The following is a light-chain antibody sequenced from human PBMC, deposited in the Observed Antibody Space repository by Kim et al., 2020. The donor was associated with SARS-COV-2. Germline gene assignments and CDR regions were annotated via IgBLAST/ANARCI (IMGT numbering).Light chain of an antibody. Sequence: GKRVTISCSGSSSKLGSNTAIWYHQLPATAPKVLFYSNSQRPSGVPDRISGSKSGASASLAISGLQSEDEADYYCAAWDDSLNGWLFGGGTQLTVL. CDR2: SNS. V-gene: IGLV1-44*01. J-gene: IGLJ3*02. CDR3: AAWDDSLNGWL. CDR1: SSKLGSNT.